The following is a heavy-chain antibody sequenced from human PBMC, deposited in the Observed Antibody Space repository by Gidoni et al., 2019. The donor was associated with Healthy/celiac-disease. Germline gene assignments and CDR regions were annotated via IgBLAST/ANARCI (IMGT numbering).Heavy chain of an antibody. Sequence: VQRVESGGGLVHPRGALRLSCAASGFTFSSYSMNWVRQAPGKGLEWVSSSSSSSSYIYYADSVKGRFTISRDNAKNSLYLQMNSLGAEDTAVYSCARDRGVPIWGKGTMVTVSS. D-gene: IGHD3-10*01. CDR3: ARDRGVPI. J-gene: IGHJ3*02. V-gene: IGHV3-21*01. CDR2: SSSSSSYI. CDR1: GFTFSSYS.